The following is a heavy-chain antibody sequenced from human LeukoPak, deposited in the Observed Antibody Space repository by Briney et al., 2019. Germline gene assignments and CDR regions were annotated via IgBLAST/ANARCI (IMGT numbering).Heavy chain of an antibody. CDR3: ARGGAARLHFQN. V-gene: IGHV4-59*01. CDR2: IYHSGST. Sequence: SETLSLTCTVSGGSISTYYWNWIRQPPGKGLEWIGYIYHSGSTNYNPFLQSRVTISADTSKNQFSLNLNSVTAADTAVYYCARGGAARLHFQNWGQGTLVTVSS. CDR1: GGSISTYY. D-gene: IGHD6-6*01. J-gene: IGHJ1*01.